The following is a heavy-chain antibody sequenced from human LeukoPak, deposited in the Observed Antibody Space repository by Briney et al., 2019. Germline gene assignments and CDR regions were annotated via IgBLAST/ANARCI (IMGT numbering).Heavy chain of an antibody. Sequence: GGSLRLSCAASGFIFGNYGMHWVRQAPGKGLEWVAGICNDGRNEDYVDSVKGRFTISRDNSKNTLYLQMNSLRAEDTAVYYCAKAVEMATINYFDYWGQGTLVTVSS. CDR3: AKAVEMATINYFDY. J-gene: IGHJ4*02. CDR2: ICNDGRNE. V-gene: IGHV3-30*02. D-gene: IGHD5-24*01. CDR1: GFIFGNYG.